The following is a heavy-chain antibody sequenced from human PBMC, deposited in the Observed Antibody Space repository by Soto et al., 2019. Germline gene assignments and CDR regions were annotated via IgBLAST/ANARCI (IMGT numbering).Heavy chain of an antibody. Sequence: QVQLQESGPGLVRPSGTVSLTCPVSGVSIGGDTWWIWVRPPPGKALEWMGEIHLSGSTNHNPSLKSRVTMSVVPSKDLFSLTLNSVTAADTAFYYCARDQGSHPGDWGQGTLVSVSS. D-gene: IGHD6-13*01. J-gene: IGHJ4*02. V-gene: IGHV4-4*02. CDR1: GVSIGGDTW. CDR2: IHLSGST. CDR3: ARDQGSHPGD.